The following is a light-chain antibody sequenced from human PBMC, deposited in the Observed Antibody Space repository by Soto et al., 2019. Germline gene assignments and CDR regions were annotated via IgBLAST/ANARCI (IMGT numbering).Light chain of an antibody. CDR2: DVN. CDR1: TGAVNSGLS. V-gene: IGLV7-46*01. J-gene: IGLJ3*02. Sequence: QTVVTQEPSLTVSPGGTVTLTCGSSTGAVNSGLSPFRFQLKPGQAPRTLIYDVNNRHSWTPARFSGSLLGGKAALTLSGAQPEDEAEYYCLLSYSGGYWVFGGGTKLTVL. CDR3: LLSYSGGYWV.